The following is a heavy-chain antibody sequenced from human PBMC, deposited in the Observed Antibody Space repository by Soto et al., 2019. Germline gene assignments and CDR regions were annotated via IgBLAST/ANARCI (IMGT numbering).Heavy chain of an antibody. J-gene: IGHJ4*02. Sequence: QVQLVESGGGVVQPGRSLRLSCAASGFTLSNYGMHWVRQAPGKGLEWVAVISFDGSNKYYADSVKGRFTISRDNSKNTLHLQMNGLRADDTAVYYCVRGTYDSSDHYYVPPFASWGQGTLVTVSS. D-gene: IGHD3-22*01. CDR3: VRGTYDSSDHYYVPPFAS. CDR1: GFTLSNYG. V-gene: IGHV3-30*19. CDR2: ISFDGSNK.